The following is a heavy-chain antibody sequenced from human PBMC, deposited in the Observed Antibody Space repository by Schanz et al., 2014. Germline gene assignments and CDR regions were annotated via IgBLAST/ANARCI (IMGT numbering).Heavy chain of an antibody. D-gene: IGHD3-16*01. CDR1: GFTFSDYY. V-gene: IGHV3-11*01. Sequence: QVQLVESGGGLVKPGGSLRLSCAASGFTFSDYYMSWIRQAPGKGLEWVSYISNSGTTIYYADSVKGRFTISRDNSRKTLYLQMNSLRADDTAVYYCAKDLYNYGIFDSWGQGTLVTVSS. J-gene: IGHJ5*01. CDR2: ISNSGTTI. CDR3: AKDLYNYGIFDS.